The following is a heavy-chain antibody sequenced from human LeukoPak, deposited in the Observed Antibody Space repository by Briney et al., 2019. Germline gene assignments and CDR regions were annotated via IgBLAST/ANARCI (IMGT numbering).Heavy chain of an antibody. CDR3: ARRVRTSSSIDY. J-gene: IGHJ4*02. CDR1: GYSFTRYW. CDR2: IYPGDSDT. Sequence: GESLKISCKASGYSFTRYWIGWVRQMPGKGLGWMGIIYPGDSDTSYTPSFQGQVTISADKSITTAYLQWSRLKASDTAMYYCARRVRTSSSIDYWGQGTLVTISS. V-gene: IGHV5-51*01.